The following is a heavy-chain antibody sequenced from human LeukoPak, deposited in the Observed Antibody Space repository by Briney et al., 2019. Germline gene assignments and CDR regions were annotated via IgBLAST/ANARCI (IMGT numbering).Heavy chain of an antibody. CDR1: GGTFSSYA. J-gene: IGHJ6*03. D-gene: IGHD3-3*01. CDR3: ARAPAYYDFWSRYYNDGQYYYYMDV. V-gene: IGHV1-69*01. Sequence: SVKVSCKASGGTFSSYAISWVRQAPGQGLEWMGGIIPILGTANYAQKFQGRVTITADESTSTAYMELSSLRSEDTAVYYCARAPAYYDFWSRYYNDGQYYYYMDVWGKGTTVTVSS. CDR2: IIPILGTA.